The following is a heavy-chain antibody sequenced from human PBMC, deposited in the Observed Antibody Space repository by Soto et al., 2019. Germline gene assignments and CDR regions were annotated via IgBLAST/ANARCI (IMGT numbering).Heavy chain of an antibody. CDR3: ASPVATIPTFYYYGMDV. J-gene: IGHJ6*02. CDR2: ISGSGGST. V-gene: IGHV3-23*01. CDR1: GFTFSSYA. D-gene: IGHD5-12*01. Sequence: EVPLLESGGGLVQPGGSLRLSCAASGFTFSSYAMSWVRQAPGKGLEWVSAISGSGGSTYYADSVKGRFTISSDKSKNTLYLQMNSLRADDPAVYYCASPVATIPTFYYYGMDVWGQGTTVTVSS.